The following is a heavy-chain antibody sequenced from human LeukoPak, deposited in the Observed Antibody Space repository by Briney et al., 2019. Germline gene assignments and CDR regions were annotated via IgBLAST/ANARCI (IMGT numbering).Heavy chain of an antibody. V-gene: IGHV3-30*02. CDR2: VRYDGSKK. J-gene: IGHJ4*02. CDR3: AKEFTATRSSDY. D-gene: IGHD5-18*01. CDR1: GFTFSSYG. Sequence: PGGSLRLSCAASGFTFSSYGMHWVRQAPDKGLECVAFVRYDGSKKYYADSVKSRFTISRDDSKNTLYLQMNNLRPEDTAVYYCAKEFTATRSSDYWGQGTLVTVSS.